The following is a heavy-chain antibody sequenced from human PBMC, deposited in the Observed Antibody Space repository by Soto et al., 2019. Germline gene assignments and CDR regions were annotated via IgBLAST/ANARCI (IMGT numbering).Heavy chain of an antibody. CDR2: TYYRSKWYN. CDR3: ARAGYCSSTSCYIWDFDI. CDR1: GDSVSSNSAA. J-gene: IGHJ3*02. Sequence: TPALTCAIYGDSVSSNSAAWNWIRQSPSRDLECLVRTYYRSKWYNDYAVSVKSRITINPDTSKNQFSLKLKSVTPEDTAVYYCARAGYCSSTSCYIWDFDIWGQGTMVIVS. D-gene: IGHD2-2*02. V-gene: IGHV6-1*01.